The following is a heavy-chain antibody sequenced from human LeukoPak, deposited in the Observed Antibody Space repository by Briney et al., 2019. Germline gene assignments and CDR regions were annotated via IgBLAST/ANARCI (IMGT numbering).Heavy chain of an antibody. CDR2: VSGGGVTT. CDR1: GFTFSSYA. V-gene: IGHV3-23*01. J-gene: IGHJ4*02. D-gene: IGHD6-19*01. CDR3: PKQSYASGWNPSDY. Sequence: GSLRLSCAASGFTFSSYAMSWVRQAPGKGLEWVSTVSGGGVTTYYADSAKGRFTISRDNSKNTLYLQMNSLTAEDTAVYYCPKQSYASGWNPSDYWGQGILVTVSS.